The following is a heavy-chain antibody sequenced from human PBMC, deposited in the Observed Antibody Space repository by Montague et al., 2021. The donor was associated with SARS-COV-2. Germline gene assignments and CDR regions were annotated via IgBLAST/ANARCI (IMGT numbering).Heavy chain of an antibody. CDR3: AWYVDSSGWRNPRGSGTVDY. CDR2: IYYSGST. Sequence: TLSLTCTVSGGSISSGGYYWSWIRQHPGKGLEWIGYIYYSGSTYYNPSLKSRVTISVDTSKNQFSLKLGSVTAADTAVYYCAWYVDSSGWRNPRGSGTVDYWGQGTLVTVSS. V-gene: IGHV4-31*03. CDR1: GGSISSGGYY. J-gene: IGHJ4*02. D-gene: IGHD6-19*01.